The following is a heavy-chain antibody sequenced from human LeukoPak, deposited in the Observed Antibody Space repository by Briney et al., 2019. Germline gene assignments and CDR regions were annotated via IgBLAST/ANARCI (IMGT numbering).Heavy chain of an antibody. CDR1: GFTFRSYW. J-gene: IGHJ4*02. V-gene: IGHV3-74*01. D-gene: IGHD6-19*01. CDR2: INSDGSST. Sequence: GGSLRLSCAASGFTFRSYWMHWVRQAPGKGLVWVSRINSDGSSTNYADSVKGRFTISRDNAKNTLYLQMNSLRAEDTAVYYCAREAPWLAPGYRGQGTLVTVSS. CDR3: AREAPWLAPGY.